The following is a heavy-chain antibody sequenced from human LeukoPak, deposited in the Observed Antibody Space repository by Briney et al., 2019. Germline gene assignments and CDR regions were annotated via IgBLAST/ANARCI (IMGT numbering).Heavy chain of an antibody. CDR3: ARELVSLGTGYFDL. J-gene: IGHJ2*01. CDR1: GFTFGTYG. V-gene: IGHV3-23*01. Sequence: GGSLRLSCEAPGFTFGTYGMTWVRQAPGKRLEWVSGITGSSTWTYYADSVRGRFTISRDNSKNTLHLQMNNLTADDTAIYYCARELVSLGTGYFDLWGRGTLVTVSS. CDR2: ITGSSTWT. D-gene: IGHD7-27*01.